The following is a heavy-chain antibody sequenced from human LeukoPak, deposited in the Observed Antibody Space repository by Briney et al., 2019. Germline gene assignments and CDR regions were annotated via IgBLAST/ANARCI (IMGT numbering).Heavy chain of an antibody. V-gene: IGHV1-2*02. CDR1: GYLFTGYY. CDR2: INPYSGGT. Sequence: GASVKVSCKVSGYLFTGYYMHWVRQAPGKGLEWMGWINPYSGGTNYAQKFQGRVTMTRDTSISTAYMELNSLRSDDTAVYYCARLGLTVTSDIDWWGQGTLVTVSS. CDR3: ARLGLTVTSDIDW. D-gene: IGHD4-17*01. J-gene: IGHJ4*02.